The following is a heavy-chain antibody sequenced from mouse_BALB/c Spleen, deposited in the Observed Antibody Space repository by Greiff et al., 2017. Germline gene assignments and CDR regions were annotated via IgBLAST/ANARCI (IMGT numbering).Heavy chain of an antibody. Sequence: EVQLQQSGTVLARPGASVKMSCKASGYSFTSYWMHWVKQRPGQGLEWIGAIYPGNSDTSYNQKFKGKAKLTAVTSASTAYMELSSLTNEDSAVYYCTRFLDARDAMDYWGQGTSVTVSS. CDR1: GYSFTSYW. V-gene: IGHV1-5*01. CDR3: TRFLDARDAMDY. CDR2: IYPGNSDT. J-gene: IGHJ4*01. D-gene: IGHD6-1*01.